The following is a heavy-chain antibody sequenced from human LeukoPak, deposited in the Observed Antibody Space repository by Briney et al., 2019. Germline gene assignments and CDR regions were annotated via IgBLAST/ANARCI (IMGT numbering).Heavy chain of an antibody. J-gene: IGHJ3*02. Sequence: PSETLSLTCTVSADSISTSNYYWGWIRQPPGKGLEWIGSVYYTGRTYDNPSLKSRVTISVDTSKNQFSLKLNSVTAADTAVYYCATTPHYEGGGFDIWGQGTMVTVSP. CDR2: VYYTGRT. CDR3: ATTPHYEGGGFDI. D-gene: IGHD3-16*01. CDR1: ADSISTSNYY. V-gene: IGHV4-39*01.